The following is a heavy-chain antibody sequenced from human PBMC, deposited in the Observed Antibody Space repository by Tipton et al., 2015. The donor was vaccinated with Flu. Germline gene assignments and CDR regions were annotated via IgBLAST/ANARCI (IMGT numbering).Heavy chain of an antibody. D-gene: IGHD3-16*02. J-gene: IGHJ3*02. CDR1: GGSMRSYY. CDR2: VLYGGIT. V-gene: IGHV4-59*01. CDR3: ARDDARYPRAFDI. Sequence: GLVKPSETLSLTCTVSGGSMRSYYWSWIRQSPGTGLEWIGYVLYGGITNYNPSLKSRVTISMDTSKNQYSLKLTSVTAADTAIYYCARDDARYPRAFDIWGQGTLVSVSS.